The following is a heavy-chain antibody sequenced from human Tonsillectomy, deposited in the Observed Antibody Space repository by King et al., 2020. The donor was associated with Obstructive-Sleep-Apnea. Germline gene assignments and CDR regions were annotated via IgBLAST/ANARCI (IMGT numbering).Heavy chain of an antibody. V-gene: IGHV3-30*02. CDR1: GFTFSTSG. Sequence: QVQLVESGGGVVQPGGSLRLSCAASGFTFSTSGMHWVRQAPGKGLEWVAFIRFDGSNEYYADSVRGRFTISRDTSKNTLYLQMSSLRVEDSAVYYCAKSSTRIQLWTTYFDYWGQGTLVTVSS. CDR2: IRFDGSNE. CDR3: AKSSTRIQLWTTYFDY. D-gene: IGHD5-18*01. J-gene: IGHJ4*02.